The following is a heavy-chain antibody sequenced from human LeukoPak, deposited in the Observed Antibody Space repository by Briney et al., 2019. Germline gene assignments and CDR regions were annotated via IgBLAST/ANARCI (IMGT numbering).Heavy chain of an antibody. CDR1: GFTFSSYA. Sequence: GGSLRLSCASTGFTFSSYAMHWVRQAPGKGLEYISAISTNGDSTYYADSVKGRFTISRDNSKNTVHLQTSSLRAEDTAVYYCVKDWLGGRRILDYWGQGTLVTVSS. CDR2: ISTNGDST. J-gene: IGHJ4*02. V-gene: IGHV3-64D*09. CDR3: VKDWLGGRRILDY. D-gene: IGHD2-15*01.